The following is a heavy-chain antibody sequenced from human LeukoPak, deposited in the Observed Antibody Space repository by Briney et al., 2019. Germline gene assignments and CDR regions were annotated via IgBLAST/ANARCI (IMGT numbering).Heavy chain of an antibody. V-gene: IGHV3-20*04. J-gene: IGHJ4*02. CDR3: ARGARPGYSYGYGYFDY. Sequence: PGGSLRLSCAASGFTFSDYYMSWIRQAPGKGLEWVPGINWNGGSTGYADSVKGRFTISRDNAKNSLYLQMNSLRAEDTALYYCARGARPGYSYGYGYFDYWGQGTLVIVSS. CDR1: GFTFSDYY. D-gene: IGHD5-18*01. CDR2: INWNGGST.